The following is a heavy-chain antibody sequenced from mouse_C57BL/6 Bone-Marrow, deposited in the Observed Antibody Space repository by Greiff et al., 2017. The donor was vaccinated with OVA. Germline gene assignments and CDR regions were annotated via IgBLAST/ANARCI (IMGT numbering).Heavy chain of an antibody. J-gene: IGHJ4*01. V-gene: IGHV1-55*01. Sequence: QVQLKQPGAELVKPGASVKMSCKASGYTFTSYWITWVKQRPGQGLEWIGDIYPGSGSTNYNDKFKSKATLTVDTSSSTAYMQLSSLTSEDSAVYYCGRGLRYDMDYWGQGTTVTVSS. CDR1: GYTFTSYW. CDR3: GRGLRYDMDY. CDR2: IYPGSGST. D-gene: IGHD2-4*01.